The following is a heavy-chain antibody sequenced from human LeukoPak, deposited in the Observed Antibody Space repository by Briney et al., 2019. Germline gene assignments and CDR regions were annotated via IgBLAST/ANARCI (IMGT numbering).Heavy chain of an antibody. D-gene: IGHD3-16*01. V-gene: IGHV4-34*01. CDR1: GGSFSGYY. J-gene: IGHJ5*02. CDR3: ARKRRGGRFAP. Sequence: SETLSLTCAVYGGSFSGYYWSWIRQPPGKGLEWIGEINHSGSTNYNPSLKSRVTISVDTSKNQFSLKLSSVTAADTAVYYCARKRRGGRFAPGGQGTLVTVSS. CDR2: INHSGST.